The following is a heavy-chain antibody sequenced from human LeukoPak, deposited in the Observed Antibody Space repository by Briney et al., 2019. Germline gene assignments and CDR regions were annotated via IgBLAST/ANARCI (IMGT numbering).Heavy chain of an antibody. D-gene: IGHD3-10*01. CDR2: ISGSGGST. V-gene: IGHV3-23*01. Sequence: GGSLRLSCAASGFTFSSYAMSWVRQAPGKGLEWASAISGSGGSTYYADSVKGRFTISRDNSKNTLYLQMNSLRAEDTAVYYCAKVLPREPRFGELSSPWGQGTLVTVSS. J-gene: IGHJ5*02. CDR1: GFTFSSYA. CDR3: AKVLPREPRFGELSSP.